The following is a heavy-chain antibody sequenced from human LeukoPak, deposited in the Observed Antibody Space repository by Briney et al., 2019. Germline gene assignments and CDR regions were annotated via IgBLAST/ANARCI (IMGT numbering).Heavy chain of an antibody. CDR2: INHSGST. J-gene: IGHJ4*02. Sequence: SETLSLTCAVSGYSIISDYYWGWFRLPPGKGLEWVGSINHSGSTYYNLSLKSRVTISVDTSKNQFSLSVSFVTAADTAVYYCARNLGYSTLDYWGQGLLVTVSS. CDR1: GYSIISDYY. V-gene: IGHV4-38-2*01. CDR3: ARNLGYSTLDY. D-gene: IGHD6-13*01.